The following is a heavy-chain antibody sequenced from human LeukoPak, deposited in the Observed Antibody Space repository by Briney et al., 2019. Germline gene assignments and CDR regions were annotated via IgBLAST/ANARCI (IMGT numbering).Heavy chain of an antibody. CDR1: GASINSSPYY. CDR2: IFTTGPG. Sequence: PSQTLSLTCTVSGASINSSPYYWTWIRQPAGKGLEWIGHIFTTGPGSYNPSLRSRVTISRDTSKNEFSLSLNSVTAADTAVYYCTKGRGIWGQGTLVTVSS. J-gene: IGHJ4*02. V-gene: IGHV4-61*09. CDR3: TKGRGI. D-gene: IGHD3-10*01.